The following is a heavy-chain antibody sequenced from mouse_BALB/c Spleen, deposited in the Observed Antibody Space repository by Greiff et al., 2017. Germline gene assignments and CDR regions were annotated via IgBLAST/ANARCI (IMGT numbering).Heavy chain of an antibody. D-gene: IGHD1-1*01. Sequence: VQLQQSGAELVRPGSSVKISCKASGYAFSSYWMNWVKQRPGQGLEWIGQIYPGDGDTNYNGKFKGKATLTADKSSSTAYMQLSSLTSEDSAVYFCARLDYYGSGGDYWGQGTTLTVSS. V-gene: IGHV1-80*01. CDR3: ARLDYYGSGGDY. J-gene: IGHJ2*01. CDR2: IYPGDGDT. CDR1: GYAFSSYW.